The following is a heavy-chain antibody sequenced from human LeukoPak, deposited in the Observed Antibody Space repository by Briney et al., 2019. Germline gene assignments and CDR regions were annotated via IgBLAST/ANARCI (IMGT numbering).Heavy chain of an antibody. J-gene: IGHJ4*02. CDR3: ARLAGLTMALDY. V-gene: IGHV4-31*03. CDR1: GGSISSGGYY. CDR2: IYYSGST. D-gene: IGHD4/OR15-4a*01. Sequence: PSGTLCLTCTVAGGSISSGGYYWSWIRQHPGKGREWIGYIYYSGSTYYNPSLKSRVTISVDTSKNQFSLKLSSVTAADTAVYSSARLAGLTMALDYWGQGTLVTVSS.